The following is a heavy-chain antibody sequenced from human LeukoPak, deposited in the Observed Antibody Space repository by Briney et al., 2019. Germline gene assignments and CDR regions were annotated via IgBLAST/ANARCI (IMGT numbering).Heavy chain of an antibody. J-gene: IGHJ4*02. Sequence: SETLSLTCTVSGDSINSGGYFWSWIRQHPGKGLEWIGYIFYTGSTSYNPSLMSRVDTSVDTSKNQFSLRLSSVTAADTAVYYCARETAASGTFDDWGQGTLVTVSS. V-gene: IGHV4-31*03. CDR2: IFYTGST. D-gene: IGHD6-13*01. CDR1: GDSINSGGYF. CDR3: ARETAASGTFDD.